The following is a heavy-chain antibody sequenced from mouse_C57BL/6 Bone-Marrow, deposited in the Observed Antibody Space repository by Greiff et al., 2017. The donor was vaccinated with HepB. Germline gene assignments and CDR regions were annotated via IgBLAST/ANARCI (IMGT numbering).Heavy chain of an antibody. Sequence: QVQLQQSGAELVKPGASVKLSCKASGYTFTSYWMQWVKQRPGQGLEWIGEIDPSDSYTNYNQKFKGKATLTVDTSSSTAYMQLSSLTSEDSAVYYCARRADYERFAYWGQGTLVTVSA. CDR3: ARRADYERFAY. CDR2: IDPSDSYT. D-gene: IGHD2-4*01. CDR1: GYTFTSYW. J-gene: IGHJ3*01. V-gene: IGHV1-50*01.